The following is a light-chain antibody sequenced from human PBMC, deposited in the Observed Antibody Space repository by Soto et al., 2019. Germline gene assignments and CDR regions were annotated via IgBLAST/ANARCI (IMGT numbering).Light chain of an antibody. Sequence: IVMTQSPATLSVSPGERATLSCRASQSVSSNLDWYQQKPGQAPRLLIYGASTRATGIPARFSGSGSGTEFTLTISSLQSEDFAVYYCQQYNNWPRTFGQGTKV. CDR1: QSVSSN. CDR3: QQYNNWPRT. V-gene: IGKV3-15*01. J-gene: IGKJ1*01. CDR2: GAS.